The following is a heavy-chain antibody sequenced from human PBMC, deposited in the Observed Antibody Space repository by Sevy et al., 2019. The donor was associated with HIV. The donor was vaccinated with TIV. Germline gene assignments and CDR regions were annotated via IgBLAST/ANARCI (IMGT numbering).Heavy chain of an antibody. J-gene: IGHJ6*03. CDR1: GFTFSDYY. V-gene: IGHV3-11*06. CDR3: ARPNYDFWSGYEYYYYMDV. CDR2: ISSSSSYT. D-gene: IGHD3-3*01. Sequence: GGSLRLSCAASGFTFSDYYMSWIRQAPGKGLEWVSYISSSSSYTNYADSVKGRFTISRDNAKNSLYQQMNSLRAEDTAVYYCARPNYDFWSGYEYYYYMDVWGKGTTVTVSS.